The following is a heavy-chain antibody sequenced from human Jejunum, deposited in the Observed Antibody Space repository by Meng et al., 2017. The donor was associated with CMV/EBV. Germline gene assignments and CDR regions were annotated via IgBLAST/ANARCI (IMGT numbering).Heavy chain of an antibody. Sequence: NVSGGSINDFYWSWIRQPPGKGLERIGYTYYSGSTHYNPSLKSRVTISIDTSKKHFSLRLSSVTAADTAVYYCARDTFDRRNGMDVWGQGTSVTVSS. CDR3: ARDTFDRRNGMDV. D-gene: IGHD3-10*01. J-gene: IGHJ6*02. V-gene: IGHV4-59*01. CDR2: TYYSGST. CDR1: GGSINDFY.